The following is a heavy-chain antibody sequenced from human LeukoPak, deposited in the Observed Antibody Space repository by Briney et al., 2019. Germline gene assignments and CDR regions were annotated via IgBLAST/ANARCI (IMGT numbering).Heavy chain of an antibody. J-gene: IGHJ6*02. CDR3: ARNTYLYYYYGMDV. CDR2: ITGGGGST. CDR1: GFTFSSYA. Sequence: GGSLRLSCAASGFTFSSYAVSWVRQAPGKGLEWVSAITGGGGSTYYADSVKGRFTISRDNSKNTLYLQMNSLRAEDTAVYYCARNTYLYYYYGMDVWGRGTTVTVSS. V-gene: IGHV3-23*01.